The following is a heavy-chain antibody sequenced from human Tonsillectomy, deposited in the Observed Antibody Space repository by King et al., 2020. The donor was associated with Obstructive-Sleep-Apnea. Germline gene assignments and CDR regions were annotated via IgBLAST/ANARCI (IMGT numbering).Heavy chain of an antibody. CDR1: GGSISSSSYY. CDR2: IYYSGST. D-gene: IGHD3-3*01. CDR3: ARDPTHGLWSGYYRGWFDP. J-gene: IGHJ5*02. Sequence: QLQESGPGLVKPSETLSLTCTVSGGSISSSSYYWGWVRQPPGKGLERIGSIYYSGSTYYNPSLKSRVTISVDTSKNQFSLKLSSVTAADTAVYYCARDPTHGLWSGYYRGWFDPWGQGTLVTVSS. V-gene: IGHV4-39*07.